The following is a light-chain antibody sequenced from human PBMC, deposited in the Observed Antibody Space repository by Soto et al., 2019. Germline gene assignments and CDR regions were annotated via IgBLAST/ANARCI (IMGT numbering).Light chain of an antibody. J-gene: IGKJ1*01. CDR2: AAS. CDR1: QSIITNY. CDR3: HQYGTSVGT. V-gene: IGKV3-20*01. Sequence: EIVWTQSPGTVSWVPVGRPSISRRASQSIITNYLAWYRQKPGQAPRLLIYAASSRATGIPDRFSGSESWTDFTLTICRLEPEDFAVYYCHQYGTSVGTFGQGTKVEIK.